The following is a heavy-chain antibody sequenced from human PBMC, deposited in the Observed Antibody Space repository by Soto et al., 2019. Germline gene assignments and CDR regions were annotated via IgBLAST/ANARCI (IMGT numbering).Heavy chain of an antibody. CDR2: ISAYNGNT. V-gene: IGHV1-18*01. Sequence: QVQLVQSGAEVKKPGASVKVSYKASGYTFTSYGISWVRQAPGQGLEWMGWISAYNGNTNYAQKLQGRVTMATDTSTSTAYMELRSLRSDDTAVYYCARDPRPSFSAIGRWYFDLWGRGTLVTVSS. D-gene: IGHD3-16*02. CDR1: GYTFTSYG. CDR3: ARDPRPSFSAIGRWYFDL. J-gene: IGHJ2*01.